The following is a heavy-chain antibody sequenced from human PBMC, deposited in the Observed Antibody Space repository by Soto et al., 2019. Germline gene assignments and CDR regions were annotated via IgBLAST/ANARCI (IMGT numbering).Heavy chain of an antibody. CDR3: ARQSPYCSSTSCLPWFDP. CDR2: IYPGDSDT. V-gene: IGHV5-51*01. Sequence: PGESLKISCKGSGYSFTSYWIGWVRQMPGKGLEWMGIIYPGDSDTRYSPSFQGQVTISADKSISTAYLQWSSLKASDTAMYYCARQSPYCSSTSCLPWFDPWGKGTLVTVSS. CDR1: GYSFTSYW. D-gene: IGHD2-2*01. J-gene: IGHJ5*02.